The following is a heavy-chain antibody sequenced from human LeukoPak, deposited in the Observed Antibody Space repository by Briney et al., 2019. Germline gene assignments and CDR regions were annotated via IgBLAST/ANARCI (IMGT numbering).Heavy chain of an antibody. J-gene: IGHJ4*02. D-gene: IGHD3-10*01. CDR3: AKDLVTGSLDY. V-gene: IGHV3-53*01. CDR1: GFTVSSNY. CDR2: IHKNAIT. Sequence: GGSLRLSCAASGFTVSSNYMTWVRQAPGKGLEWVSVIHKNAITSYADSVRGRFTISRDNSKNTLYLQMNSLRAEDTAIYYCAKDLVTGSLDYWGQGTLVTVSS.